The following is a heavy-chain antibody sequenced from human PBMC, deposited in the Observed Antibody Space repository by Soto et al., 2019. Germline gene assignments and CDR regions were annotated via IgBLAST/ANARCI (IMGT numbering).Heavy chain of an antibody. V-gene: IGHV4-4*02. D-gene: IGHD3-10*01. CDR2: IYHSGST. Sequence: QVQLQESGPGLVKPSGTLSLTCAVSGGSISSSNWWSWVRQPPGKGLEWIGEIYHSGSTNYNPSLKSRVTISVDQSKNQFSLKLSSVTAADTAVYYCARAHPGDGSGRADDYWGQGTLVTVSS. CDR1: GGSISSSNW. CDR3: ARAHPGDGSGRADDY. J-gene: IGHJ4*02.